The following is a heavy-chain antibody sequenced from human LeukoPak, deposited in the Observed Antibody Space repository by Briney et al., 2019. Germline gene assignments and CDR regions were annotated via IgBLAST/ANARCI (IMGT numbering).Heavy chain of an antibody. Sequence: GGSLRLSCVASGFTFSTYWMSWVRQAPGKGLEWLANIKEDGTGKNHVDSVKGRFTISRDNAKNSLYLQMNSLRTEDTAVYYCTRRNWNSHDYWGQGTLVTVSS. CDR2: IKEDGTGK. J-gene: IGHJ4*02. V-gene: IGHV3-7*05. CDR3: TRRNWNSHDY. CDR1: GFTFSTYW. D-gene: IGHD1-1*01.